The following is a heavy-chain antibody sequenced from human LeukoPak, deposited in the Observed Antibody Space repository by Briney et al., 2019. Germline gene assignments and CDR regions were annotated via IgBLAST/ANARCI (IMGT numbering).Heavy chain of an antibody. V-gene: IGHV3-23*01. CDR1: GFTFSSYA. D-gene: IGHD2-2*01. J-gene: IGHJ6*02. CDR2: ISGSGGST. CDR3: ATLGYCSSTSCYYYYYGMDV. Sequence: QPGGSLRLSCAASGFTFSSYAMSWVRQAPGKGLEWVSGISGSGGSTYYVDSVKGLFTISRDNTKNTLYLQMNSLRAEDTAVYYCATLGYCSSTSCYYYYYGMDVWGQGTTVTVSS.